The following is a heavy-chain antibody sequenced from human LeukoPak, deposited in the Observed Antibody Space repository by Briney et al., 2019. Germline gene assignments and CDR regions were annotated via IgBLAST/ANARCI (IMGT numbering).Heavy chain of an antibody. CDR1: GFTFSSYS. CDR3: ARGRSGKAAVTGY. V-gene: IGHV4-34*01. J-gene: IGHJ4*02. CDR2: INHSGST. D-gene: IGHD6-13*01. Sequence: GSLRLSCAASGFTFSSYSMNWVRQAPGKGLEWIGEINHSGSTNYNPSLKSRVTISVDTSKNQFSLKLSSVTAADTAVYYCARGRSGKAAVTGYWGQGTLVTVSS.